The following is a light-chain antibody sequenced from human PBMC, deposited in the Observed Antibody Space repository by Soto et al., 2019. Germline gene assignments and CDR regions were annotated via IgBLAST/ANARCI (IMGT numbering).Light chain of an antibody. V-gene: IGKV1-5*03. CDR3: QQYNSNSPT. CDR1: QSISSW. CDR2: KAS. J-gene: IGKJ1*01. Sequence: DIQMTQSPSTLSASVGDRVTITCRASQSISSWLAWYQQKPGKAPKVLIYKASSLESGVPSRFSGSVSGTEFTLTISSLQPDDFATYHCQQYNSNSPTFGQGTKVEIK.